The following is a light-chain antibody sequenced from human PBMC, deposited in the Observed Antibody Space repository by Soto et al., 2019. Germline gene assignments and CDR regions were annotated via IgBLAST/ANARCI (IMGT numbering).Light chain of an antibody. Sequence: DIQMTQSPSTLSASVGDRVTITCRASQSISSWLAWYQQKPGKAPKLLIYDASSLESGVPSRFSGSRSGTEFTITISSLQPDDFATYYGQQYNSYSLRTFGQGTTVEIK. V-gene: IGKV1-5*01. CDR1: QSISSW. J-gene: IGKJ1*01. CDR3: QQYNSYSLRT. CDR2: DAS.